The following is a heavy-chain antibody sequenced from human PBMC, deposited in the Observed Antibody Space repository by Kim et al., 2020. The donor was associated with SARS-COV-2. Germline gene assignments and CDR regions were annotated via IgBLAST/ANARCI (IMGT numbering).Heavy chain of an antibody. D-gene: IGHD5-12*01. CDR3: AREWLRVPWYYYGMDV. V-gene: IGHV4-39*07. Sequence: SETLSLTCTVSGGSISSSSYYWGWIRQPPGKGLEWIGSIYYSGSTYYNPSLKSRVTISVDTSKNQFSLKLSSVTAADTAVYYCAREWLRVPWYYYGMDVWGQGTTVTVSS. CDR2: IYYSGST. CDR1: GGSISSSSYY. J-gene: IGHJ6*02.